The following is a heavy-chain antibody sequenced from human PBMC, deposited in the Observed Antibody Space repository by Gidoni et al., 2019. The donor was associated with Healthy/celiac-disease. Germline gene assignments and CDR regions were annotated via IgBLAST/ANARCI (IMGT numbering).Heavy chain of an antibody. Sequence: QVQLVQSGAEVKKPGASVKVSCKASGYTFTGYYMHWVRQAPGQGLEWMGWINPNSGGTNYAQKFQGWVTMTRDTSISTAYMELSRLRSDDTAVYYCARAQKVVQLKSPLRGGMDVWGQGTTVTVSS. CDR2: INPNSGGT. CDR3: ARAQKVVQLKSPLRGGMDV. J-gene: IGHJ6*02. CDR1: GYTFTGYY. D-gene: IGHD2-2*01. V-gene: IGHV1-2*04.